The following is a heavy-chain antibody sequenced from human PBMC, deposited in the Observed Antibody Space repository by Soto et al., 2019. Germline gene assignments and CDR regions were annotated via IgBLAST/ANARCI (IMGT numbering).Heavy chain of an antibody. CDR3: AKDLGIAVAGTDYYYGMDV. Sequence: GGSLRLSCAASGFTFSSYAMSWVRQAPGKGLELVSAISGSGGSTYYADSVKGRFTISRDNSKNTLYLQMNSLRAEDTAVYFCAKDLGIAVAGTDYYYGMDVWGQGTTVTVSS. CDR1: GFTFSSYA. V-gene: IGHV3-23*01. J-gene: IGHJ6*02. D-gene: IGHD6-19*01. CDR2: ISGSGGST.